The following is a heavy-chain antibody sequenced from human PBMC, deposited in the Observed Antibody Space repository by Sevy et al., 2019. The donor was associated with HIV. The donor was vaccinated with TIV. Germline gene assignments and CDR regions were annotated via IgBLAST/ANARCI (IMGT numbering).Heavy chain of an antibody. D-gene: IGHD5-18*01. J-gene: IGHJ4*02. V-gene: IGHV3-7*01. CDR1: GFTFSSYW. CDR3: ASQDTAMVTPFDY. CDR2: IKQDGSEK. Sequence: GGSLRLSCAASGFTFSSYWMSWVRQAPGKGLEWVANIKQDGSEKYHVDSVKGRFTISRDNAKNSLNLQMNSLRAEDTAVYYCASQDTAMVTPFDYWGQGTLVTVSS.